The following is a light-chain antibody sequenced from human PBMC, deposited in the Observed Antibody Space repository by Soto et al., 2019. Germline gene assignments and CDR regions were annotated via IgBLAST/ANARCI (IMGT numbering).Light chain of an antibody. CDR1: SSDVGGCNC. CDR3: SSYTSTSTLYVV. CDR2: DVS. Sequence: QSALTQPASVSGSPGQSITISCTGTSSDVGGCNCVSWYQQHPGKAPKLMIYDVSNRPSGVSNRFSGSKSGNTASLTISGLQAEDDADYYCSSYTSTSTLYVVFGGGTKLTVL. J-gene: IGLJ2*01. V-gene: IGLV2-14*01.